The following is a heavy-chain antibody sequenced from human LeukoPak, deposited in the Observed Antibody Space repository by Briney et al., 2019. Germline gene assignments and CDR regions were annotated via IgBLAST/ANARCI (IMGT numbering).Heavy chain of an antibody. CDR2: VHLDGRT. CDR1: GGSFTSTNW. Sequence: PSETLSLTCDVSGGSFTSTNWWTWFRQPPGKGLEGIGEVHLDGRTNYNPSLKSRLVMSADLPENHISLKLTSVTAADTAVYYCAREGGFYRPLDYSGQGTLVTVSS. D-gene: IGHD6-25*01. CDR3: AREGGFYRPLDY. V-gene: IGHV4-4*02. J-gene: IGHJ4*02.